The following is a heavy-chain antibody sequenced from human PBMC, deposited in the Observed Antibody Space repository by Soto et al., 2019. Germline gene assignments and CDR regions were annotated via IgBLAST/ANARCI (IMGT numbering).Heavy chain of an antibody. CDR1: GGSISSGGYY. CDR2: IYYSGST. D-gene: IGHD2-21*02. Sequence: QVQLQESGPGLVKPSQTLSLTCTVSGGSISSGGYYWSWIRQHPGKGLEWIGYIYYSGSTYYNPSLKRRVTIAVGASKNQFPLKRSCVTAGDTAVLYCARDTVAYCGCDCYCGWFDPWGQGTLVSVSS. J-gene: IGHJ5*02. V-gene: IGHV4-31*03. CDR3: ARDTVAYCGCDCYCGWFDP.